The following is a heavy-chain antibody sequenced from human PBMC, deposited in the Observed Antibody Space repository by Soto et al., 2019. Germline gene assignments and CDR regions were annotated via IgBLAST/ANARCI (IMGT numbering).Heavy chain of an antibody. J-gene: IGHJ5*02. CDR3: ARGSQNWFDP. V-gene: IGHV4-30-4*01. CDR1: GGSISSGDYY. CDR2: IYYSGST. Sequence: SETLSLTCTVSGGSISSGDYYWSWIRKPPGKGLEWIGYIYYSGSTYYNPSLKSRVTISVDTSKNQFSLKLSSVTAADTAVYYCARGSQNWFDPWGQGTLVTVSS.